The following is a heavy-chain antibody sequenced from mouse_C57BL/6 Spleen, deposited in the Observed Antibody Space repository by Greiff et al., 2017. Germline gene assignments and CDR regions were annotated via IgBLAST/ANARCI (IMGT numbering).Heavy chain of an antibody. V-gene: IGHV1-39*01. D-gene: IGHD2-2*01. CDR2: INPNYGTT. Sequence: EVQLQQSGPELVQPGASVKISCTASGYSFTDYNMNWVKQSNGKSLEWIGVINPNYGTTSYNQKFKGQATLTVDQSSSTLYMQLNSLTSEDSAFYYCARCGYDGSMDYWGKGTSVTVSS. CDR3: ARCGYDGSMDY. J-gene: IGHJ4*01. CDR1: GYSFTDYN.